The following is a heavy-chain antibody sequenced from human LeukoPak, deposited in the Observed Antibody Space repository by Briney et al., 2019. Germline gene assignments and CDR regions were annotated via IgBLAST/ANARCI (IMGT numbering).Heavy chain of an antibody. CDR2: IRYDGTNE. J-gene: IGHJ6*03. Sequence: GGSLRLSCTASGFSFGDYAVSWVRQAPGKGLEWVTFIRYDGTNEYYADSVKGRFTISRDNSKNTLYLQMNSLRAEDTAVYYCARGYSSRAYYYMDVWGKGTTVTISS. V-gene: IGHV3-30*02. CDR1: GFSFGDYA. CDR3: ARGYSSRAYYYMDV. D-gene: IGHD6-19*01.